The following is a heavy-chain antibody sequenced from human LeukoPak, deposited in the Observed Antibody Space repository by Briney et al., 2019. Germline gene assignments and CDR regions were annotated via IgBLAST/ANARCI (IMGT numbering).Heavy chain of an antibody. D-gene: IGHD4-17*01. J-gene: IGHJ2*01. CDR1: GGSISSGDYY. CDR2: IYYSGST. V-gene: IGHV4-30-4*01. CDR3: AGEWGLHGDYSYWYFDL. Sequence: SQTLSLTCTVSGGSISSGDYYWSWIRQPPGKGLEWIGYIYYSGSTYYNPSLKSRVTISVDTSKNQFSLKLSSVTAADTAVYYCAGEWGLHGDYSYWYFDLWGRGTLVTVSS.